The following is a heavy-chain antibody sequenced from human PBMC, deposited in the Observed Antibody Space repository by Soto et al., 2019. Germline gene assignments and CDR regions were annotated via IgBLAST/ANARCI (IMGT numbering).Heavy chain of an antibody. D-gene: IGHD5-18*01. Sequence: SVKVSCKASGVTFSSYAISWVRQAPGQGLEWMGGIIPIFGTANYAQKFQGRVTITADESTSTTYMELSSLRSEDTAVYYCARDKWIRRALYYYYYGMDVWGQGTTVTVSS. V-gene: IGHV1-69*13. J-gene: IGHJ6*02. CDR1: GVTFSSYA. CDR3: ARDKWIRRALYYYYYGMDV. CDR2: IIPIFGTA.